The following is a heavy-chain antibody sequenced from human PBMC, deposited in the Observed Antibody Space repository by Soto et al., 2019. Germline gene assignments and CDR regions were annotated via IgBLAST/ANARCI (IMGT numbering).Heavy chain of an antibody. Sequence: GGSLRLPCAASAFTFSTYAKSWVRQAPGKGLERVSGFSGSGDSTYYADSVKGRFTISRDNSKNTLYLHMNSLRAEDTAVYYWAKGVPSIAVAGTGYFQHWGQGT. CDR3: AKGVPSIAVAGTGYFQH. V-gene: IGHV3-23*01. J-gene: IGHJ1*01. D-gene: IGHD6-19*01. CDR1: AFTFSTYA. CDR2: FSGSGDST.